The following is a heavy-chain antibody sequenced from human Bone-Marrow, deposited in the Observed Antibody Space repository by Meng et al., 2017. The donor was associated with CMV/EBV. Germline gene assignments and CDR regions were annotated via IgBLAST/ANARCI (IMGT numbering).Heavy chain of an antibody. CDR1: GGSISSSNW. CDR3: ARGGQLEQIDY. CDR2: IYYSGST. D-gene: IGHD1/OR15-1a*01. J-gene: IGHJ4*02. V-gene: IGHV4-30-4*08. Sequence: SETLSINCAVSGGSISSSNWWSWIRQPPGKGLEWIGYIYYSGSTYYNPSLKSRVTISVDTSKNQFSLKLSSVTAADTAVYYCARGGQLEQIDYWGQGTLVTVPS.